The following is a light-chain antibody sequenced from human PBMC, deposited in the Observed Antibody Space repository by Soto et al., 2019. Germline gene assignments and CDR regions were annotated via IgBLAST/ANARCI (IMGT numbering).Light chain of an antibody. CDR2: GAS. Sequence: IVMTQSPATLSVSPGERATLSCRASQSLGGSLAWYQQKPGQAPRLLIYGASTRATGIPASFSGSGSGTEFTLTISSLQSEDFAVYYCQHYNNWPPWTFGQGTKVDIK. J-gene: IGKJ1*01. CDR3: QHYNNWPPWT. V-gene: IGKV3-15*01. CDR1: QSLGGS.